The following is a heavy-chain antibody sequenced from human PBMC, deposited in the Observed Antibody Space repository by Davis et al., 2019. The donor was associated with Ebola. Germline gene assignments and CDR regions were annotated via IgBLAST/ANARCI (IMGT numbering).Heavy chain of an antibody. V-gene: IGHV5-51*01. CDR3: ARPSDSSGYKIEY. CDR2: IYVGDSDT. J-gene: IGHJ4*02. Sequence: GESLKISCRGSGYNFANHWVRQMPGKGLEWMGVIYVGDSDTRYSPSFQGQVTISADKSTSTAYLQWSSLKASDSATYYCARPSDSSGYKIEYWGQGTLVTVSS. D-gene: IGHD3-22*01. CDR1: GYNFANHW.